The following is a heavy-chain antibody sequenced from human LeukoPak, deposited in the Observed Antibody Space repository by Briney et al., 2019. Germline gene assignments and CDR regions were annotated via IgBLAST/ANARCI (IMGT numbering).Heavy chain of an antibody. V-gene: IGHV4-59*01. D-gene: IGHD6-13*01. J-gene: IGHJ5*02. Sequence: SETLSLTCTVSGGSISSYYWSWIRQPPGKGLEWIGYIYYSGSTNYNPSLKSRVTISVDTSKNQFSLKLSSVTAADTAVYYCARGALYSSSWYINNWFDPWGQGALVTVSS. CDR3: ARGALYSSSWYINNWFDP. CDR1: GGSISSYY. CDR2: IYYSGST.